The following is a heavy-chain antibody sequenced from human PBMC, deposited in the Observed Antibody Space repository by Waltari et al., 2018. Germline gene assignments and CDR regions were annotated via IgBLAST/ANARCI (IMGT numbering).Heavy chain of an antibody. CDR3: ARTAEKKYSSPGY. CDR2: INPNSGGT. J-gene: IGHJ4*02. CDR1: GYTFTGHY. Sequence: QVQLVQSGAEVKKPGASVKVSCKASGYTFTGHYMHWVRRAPGQGLEWMGWINPNSGGTNYAQKFQGRVTMTRDTSISTAYMELSRLRSDDTAVYYCARTAEKKYSSPGYWGQGTLVTVSS. V-gene: IGHV1-2*02. D-gene: IGHD6-6*01.